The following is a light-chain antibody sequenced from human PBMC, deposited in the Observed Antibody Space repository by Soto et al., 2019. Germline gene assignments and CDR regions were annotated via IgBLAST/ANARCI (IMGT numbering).Light chain of an antibody. V-gene: IGLV2-14*01. J-gene: IGLJ1*01. CDR1: SSDVGSFDS. CDR2: DVS. CDR3: SSFTTSSTLV. Sequence: QSALTQPASVSGSPGQPITISSTGTSSDVGSFDSVAWYQHNPGKAPKLMIYDVSNRPSGVSSRFSGSKSGNTASLSISGLQTEDEANYYCSSFTTSSTLVFGTGTKLTVL.